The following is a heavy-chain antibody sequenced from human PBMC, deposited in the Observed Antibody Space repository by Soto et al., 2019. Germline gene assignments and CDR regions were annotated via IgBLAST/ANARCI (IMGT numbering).Heavy chain of an antibody. Sequence: QITWKESGPTLVKPTQPLTLTCTFSGFSLSTSGVGVGWIRQPPGKALDWLALIYWDNDKRYSPSLKGRLIITKDTSKNQVVLTMTNMDPVDTATYYCARTGVYYDILTGRPYYFDYWGQGTLVTVSS. CDR1: GFSLSTSGVG. J-gene: IGHJ4*02. CDR3: ARTGVYYDILTGRPYYFDY. D-gene: IGHD3-9*01. CDR2: IYWDNDK. V-gene: IGHV2-5*02.